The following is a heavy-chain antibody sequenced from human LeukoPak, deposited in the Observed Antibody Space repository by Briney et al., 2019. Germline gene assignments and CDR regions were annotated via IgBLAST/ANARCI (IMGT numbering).Heavy chain of an antibody. CDR1: GFIFNDYT. V-gene: IGHV3-30*04. Sequence: GGSLRLSCAASGFIFNDYTMHWVRQAPGKGLEWVAVITFDGGHKFYGNSLKGRFTIFRDNSKNSLYLQMNALRPDDTAVYYCVRGPDSESFIVWGQGTRVTVSS. CDR3: VRGPDSESFIV. J-gene: IGHJ4*02. CDR2: ITFDGGHK. D-gene: IGHD1-26*01.